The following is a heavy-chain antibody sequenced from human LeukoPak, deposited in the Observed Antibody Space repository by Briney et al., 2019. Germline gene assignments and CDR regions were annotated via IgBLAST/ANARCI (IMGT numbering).Heavy chain of an antibody. CDR2: INHSGST. Sequence: PSETLSLTCAVYGGSFSGYYWSWIRQPPRKGLECIGEINHSGSTNYNPSLKSRVTISVDTSKNQFSLKLSSVTAADTAVYYCARVIAAAGSYYYYYYYMDVWGKGTTVTVSS. D-gene: IGHD6-13*01. CDR3: ARVIAAAGSYYYYYYYMDV. CDR1: GGSFSGYY. J-gene: IGHJ6*03. V-gene: IGHV4-34*01.